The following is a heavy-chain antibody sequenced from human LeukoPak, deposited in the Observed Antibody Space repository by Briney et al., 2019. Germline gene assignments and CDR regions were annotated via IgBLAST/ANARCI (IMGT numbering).Heavy chain of an antibody. J-gene: IGHJ4*02. CDR1: GFTFSSYG. CDR3: AKGDGSGYYCDY. Sequence: GRSLRLSCAAPGFTFSSYGMHWVRQAPGKGLEWVAVISYDGSNKYYADSVKGRFTISRDNSKNTLYLQMNSLRAEDTAVYYCAKGDGSGYYCDYWGQGTLVTVSS. V-gene: IGHV3-30*18. CDR2: ISYDGSNK. D-gene: IGHD3-22*01.